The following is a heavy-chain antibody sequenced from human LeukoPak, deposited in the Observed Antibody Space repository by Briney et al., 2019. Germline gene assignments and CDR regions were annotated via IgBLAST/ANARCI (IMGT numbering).Heavy chain of an antibody. CDR3: AKSGVGDSLYYYYIDV. J-gene: IGHJ6*03. V-gene: IGHV3-23*01. Sequence: PGGSLRLSCAASGFTFNNYAMTWVRQAPGRGLEWVAAVNGGGGFTDYADSVKGRFNISRDNSKNTLYLQMYSLRAEDTAVYFCAKSGVGDSLYYYYIDVWGKGTTVVVSS. D-gene: IGHD1-26*01. CDR1: GFTFNNYA. CDR2: VNGGGGFT.